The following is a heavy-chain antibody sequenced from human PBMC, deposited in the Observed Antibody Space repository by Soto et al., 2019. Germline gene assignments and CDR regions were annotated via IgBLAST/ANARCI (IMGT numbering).Heavy chain of an antibody. V-gene: IGHV1-3*05. CDR3: ARGITLPTPLDY. CDR1: GYTFTSYA. D-gene: IGHD1-20*01. J-gene: IGHJ4*02. Sequence: QVQLVQSGAEEKKPGASVKVSCKASGYTFTSYAMHWVRQAPGQRLEWMGWINAGNGNTKYSQKFQGRVTITRDTSASTAYMELSSLRSEDTAVYYWARGITLPTPLDYWGQGTLVTVSS. CDR2: INAGNGNT.